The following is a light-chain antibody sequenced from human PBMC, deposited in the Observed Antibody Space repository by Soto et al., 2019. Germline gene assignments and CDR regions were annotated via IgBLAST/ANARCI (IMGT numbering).Light chain of an antibody. CDR3: SAHGGTNPYV. CDR1: ASDIGGYTF. V-gene: IGLV2-8*01. Sequence: QSALTQPPSASGSPGQSVAISCTGTASDIGGYTFVSWYQQHPGKAPKLLIYDVNKRPSGVPDRFSGSKSGNTASLTVSGLQAEDEAYYYCSAHGGTNPYVFVTGTKLTVL. J-gene: IGLJ1*01. CDR2: DVN.